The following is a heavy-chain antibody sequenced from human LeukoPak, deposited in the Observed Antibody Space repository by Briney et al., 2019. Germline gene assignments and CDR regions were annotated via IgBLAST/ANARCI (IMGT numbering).Heavy chain of an antibody. CDR3: AGGRTDIVVVPATLRNYYFDY. CDR2: MNPNSGDT. D-gene: IGHD2-2*01. J-gene: IGHJ4*02. Sequence: ASVKVSCKASGYTFTSYDINWVRQASGQGLEWMGWMNPNSGDTGYAQKFQGRVTMTRNTSISTAYMELSSLRSEDTAVYYCAGGRTDIVVVPATLRNYYFDYWGQGTLVTVSS. CDR1: GYTFTSYD. V-gene: IGHV1-8*01.